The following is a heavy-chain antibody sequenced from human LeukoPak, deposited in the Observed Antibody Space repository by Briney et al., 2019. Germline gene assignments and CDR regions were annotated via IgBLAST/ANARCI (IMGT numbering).Heavy chain of an antibody. V-gene: IGHV5-51*01. CDR3: ARGPYSSGWYWFDP. D-gene: IGHD6-19*01. CDR2: IYPGDSDT. Sequence: GESLKISCRGSGYSFATHWIGWVRQLPGKGLEWMGIIYPGDSDTRYSPSFQGQVTISADKSISTAYLQWSSLKASDTAMYYCARGPYSSGWYWFDPWGQGTLVTVSS. CDR1: GYSFATHW. J-gene: IGHJ5*02.